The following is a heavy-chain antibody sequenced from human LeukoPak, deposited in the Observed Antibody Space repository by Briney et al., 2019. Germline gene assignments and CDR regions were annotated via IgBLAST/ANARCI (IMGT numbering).Heavy chain of an antibody. Sequence: SETLSLTCTVSGGSISIYYGSWIRQSPGKGLEWIGYISNSGSPNYNPSLKSRVSISLDTSKNQFSLKLSSVTAADTAVYYCAGVGPTTNAFDIWGQGTIVTVSS. CDR3: AGVGPTTNAFDI. V-gene: IGHV4-59*08. CDR2: ISNSGSP. J-gene: IGHJ3*02. D-gene: IGHD1-26*01. CDR1: GGSISIYY.